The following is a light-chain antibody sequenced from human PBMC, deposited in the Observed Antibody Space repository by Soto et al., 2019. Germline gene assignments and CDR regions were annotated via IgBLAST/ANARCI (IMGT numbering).Light chain of an antibody. CDR1: QSISSW. CDR3: QEYLSSSWT. V-gene: IGKV1-5*03. Sequence: DIQMTQSPSTLSASVGDRVSITCRASQSISSWLAWYQQKPGKAPKMLIYKASSLESGVPSRFRGSGPGTEFTLTISSLQPGDFAIYYCQEYLSSSWTFGQGTKVDIK. J-gene: IGKJ1*01. CDR2: KAS.